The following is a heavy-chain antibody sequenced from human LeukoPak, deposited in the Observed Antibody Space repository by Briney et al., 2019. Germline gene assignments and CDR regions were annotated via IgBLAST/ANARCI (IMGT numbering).Heavy chain of an antibody. CDR3: ARDGVDCSGGSCYYFDY. CDR2: IIPIFGTA. V-gene: IGHV1-69*06. D-gene: IGHD2-15*01. Sequence: SVKVSCKASGGTFSSYTVSWVRQAPGQGLEWMGGIIPIFGTANYAQKFQGRVTITADKSTSTAYMELSSLRSEDTAVYYCARDGVDCSGGSCYYFDYWGQGTLVTVSS. J-gene: IGHJ4*02. CDR1: GGTFSSYT.